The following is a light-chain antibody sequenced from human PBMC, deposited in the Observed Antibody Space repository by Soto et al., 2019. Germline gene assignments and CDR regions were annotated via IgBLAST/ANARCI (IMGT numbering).Light chain of an antibody. Sequence: VLTQSPSTLSLSPGERATLSCRASQSFSSYLAWYHQKPGQAPRLLIYDASNRATGIPARFSGSGSGTDFTLTISSLQPEDGAVDDGQQRSNWPLTFGGGTKVDIK. CDR3: QQRSNWPLT. CDR1: QSFSSY. CDR2: DAS. J-gene: IGKJ4*01. V-gene: IGKV3-11*01.